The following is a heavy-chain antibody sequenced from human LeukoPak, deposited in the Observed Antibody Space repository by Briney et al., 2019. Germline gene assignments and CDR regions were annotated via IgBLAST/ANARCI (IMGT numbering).Heavy chain of an antibody. CDR3: AKAARN. D-gene: IGHD6-25*01. J-gene: IGHJ4*02. CDR2: ILYDGSNK. CDR1: GFTFSSYG. Sequence: AGGSLRLSCSASGFTFSSYGMHWVRQAPGKGLEWVAFILYDGSNKYYADSVKCRFTISRDNSKNTLYLQMNSLRAEDTAVYYCAKAARNWGQGTLVTVSS. V-gene: IGHV3-30*02.